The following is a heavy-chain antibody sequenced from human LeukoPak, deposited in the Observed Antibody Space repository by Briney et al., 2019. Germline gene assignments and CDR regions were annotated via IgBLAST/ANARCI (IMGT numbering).Heavy chain of an antibody. CDR2: ISYDGSNK. Sequence: PGRSLRLSCAASGFTFSSYATHWVRQAPGKGLEWVAVISYDGSNKYYADSVKGRFTISRDNSKNTLYLQMNSLRAEDTAVYYCARESYGDYVFDYWGQGTLVTVSS. CDR1: GFTFSSYA. CDR3: ARESYGDYVFDY. D-gene: IGHD4-17*01. V-gene: IGHV3-30*04. J-gene: IGHJ4*02.